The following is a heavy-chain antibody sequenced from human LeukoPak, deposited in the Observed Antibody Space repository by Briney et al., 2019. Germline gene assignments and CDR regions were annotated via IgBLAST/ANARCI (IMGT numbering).Heavy chain of an antibody. CDR1: GGSISSSSYY. CDR2: IYYSGST. V-gene: IGHV4-39*01. D-gene: IGHD4-17*01. J-gene: IGHJ4*02. CDR3: ARHPSLDGDYFRAPFDY. Sequence: SETLSLTCTVSGGSISSSSYYWGWIRQPPGKGLEWIGSIYYSGSTSYNPSLKSRVTISVDTSKNQFSLKLSSVTAADTAVYYCARHPSLDGDYFRAPFDYWGQGTLVTVSS.